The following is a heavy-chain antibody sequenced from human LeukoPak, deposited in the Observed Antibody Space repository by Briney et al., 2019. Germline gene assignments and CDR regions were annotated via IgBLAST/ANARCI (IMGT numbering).Heavy chain of an antibody. CDR2: ISSSSSYI. D-gene: IGHD1-26*01. CDR1: GFTFSSYS. J-gene: IGHJ4*02. V-gene: IGHV3-21*01. Sequence: GGSLRLSCAASGFTFSSYSMNWVRQAPGKGLEWVSSISSSSSYIYYADSVKGRFTISRNNAKNSLYLQMNSLRAEDTAVYYCARESGRYGFNDYWGQGTLVTVSS. CDR3: ARESGRYGFNDY.